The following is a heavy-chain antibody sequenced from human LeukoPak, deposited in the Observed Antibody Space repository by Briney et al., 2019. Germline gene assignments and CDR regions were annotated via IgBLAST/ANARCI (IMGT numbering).Heavy chain of an antibody. CDR2: ISPDGTNK. V-gene: IGHV3-30*04. CDR1: GFIFSNYP. Sequence: GRSLRLSCAASGFIFSNYPMHCVRQAPGMGLEWVAVISPDGTNKYYADSVKGRFTVSRDNSKNTLYVQMSSLRAEDTAVYYCAREYASGSYRGYFDYWGQGTLVTVSS. CDR3: AREYASGSYRGYFDY. J-gene: IGHJ4*02. D-gene: IGHD3-10*01.